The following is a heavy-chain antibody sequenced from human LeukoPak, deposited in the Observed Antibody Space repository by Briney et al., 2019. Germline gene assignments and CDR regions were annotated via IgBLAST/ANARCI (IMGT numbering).Heavy chain of an antibody. D-gene: IGHD3-16*01. CDR3: ARGRGRGLDV. CDR2: IYSGGST. Sequence: QAGGSLSLSCAASGFTVSSNYMSWVREAPGKGLEWVSVIYSGGSTYYADSVKGRFTISRDNSKNTLYLQMNSLSAEDTAVYYCARGRGRGLDVWGQGTTVTVSS. V-gene: IGHV3-66*01. J-gene: IGHJ6*02. CDR1: GFTVSSNY.